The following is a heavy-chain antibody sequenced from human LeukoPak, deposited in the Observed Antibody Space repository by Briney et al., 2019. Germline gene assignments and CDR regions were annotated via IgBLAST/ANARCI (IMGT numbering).Heavy chain of an antibody. Sequence: KPSETLSLTCAVYGGSFSGYYWSWIRQPPGKGLEWIGEINHSGSTNYNPSLKSRVTISVDTSKNQFSLKLSSVTAADTAVYYCAGDSPSVYFDYWGQGTLVTVSS. V-gene: IGHV4-34*01. CDR1: GGSFSGYY. CDR3: AGDSPSVYFDY. J-gene: IGHJ4*02. CDR2: INHSGST. D-gene: IGHD2-21*01.